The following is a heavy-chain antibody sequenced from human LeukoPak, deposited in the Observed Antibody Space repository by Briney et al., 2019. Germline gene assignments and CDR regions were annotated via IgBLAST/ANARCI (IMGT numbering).Heavy chain of an antibody. CDR2: IYYSGST. J-gene: IGHJ4*02. V-gene: IGHV4-61*01. D-gene: IGHD4/OR15-4a*01. CDR1: GGSVSSGSYY. Sequence: SETLSLTCTVSGGSVSSGSYYWSWIRQPPGKGLEWIGYIYYSGSTNYNPSLKSRVTISVDTSKNQFSLKLSSVTAADTAVYYCARALTGYFDYWGQGTLVTVSS. CDR3: ARALTGYFDY.